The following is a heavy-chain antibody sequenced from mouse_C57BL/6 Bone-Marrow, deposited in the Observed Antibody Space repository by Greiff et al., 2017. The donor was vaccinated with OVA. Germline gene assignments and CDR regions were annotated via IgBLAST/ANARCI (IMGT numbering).Heavy chain of an antibody. CDR3: ARGKDYDY. CDR1: GYTFTNYW. V-gene: IGHV1-63*01. J-gene: IGHJ2*01. Sequence: VQLVESGAELVRPGTSVKMSCKASGYTFTNYWIGWAKQRPGHGLEWIGDIYPGGGYPNYNEKFKGKATLTADKSSSTAYMQFSSLTSEDSAIYYCARGKDYDYWGQGTTLTVSS. D-gene: IGHD2-4*01. CDR2: IYPGGGYP.